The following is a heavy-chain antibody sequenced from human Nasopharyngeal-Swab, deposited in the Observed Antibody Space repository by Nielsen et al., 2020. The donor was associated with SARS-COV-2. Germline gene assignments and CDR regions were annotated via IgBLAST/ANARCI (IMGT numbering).Heavy chain of an antibody. Sequence: WVRQAPGQGLEWMGWINTNTGHPTYAQGFTGRFVFSLDTSVSTAYLQISSLKAEDTAVYYCARVYCTNGVCYGLDYYYYYGMDVWGQGTTVTVSS. CDR3: ARVYCTNGVCYGLDYYYYYGMDV. CDR2: INTNTGHP. J-gene: IGHJ6*02. D-gene: IGHD2-8*01. V-gene: IGHV7-4-1*02.